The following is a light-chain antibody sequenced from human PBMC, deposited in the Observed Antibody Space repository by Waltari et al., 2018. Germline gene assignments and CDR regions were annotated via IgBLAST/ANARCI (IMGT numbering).Light chain of an antibody. CDR2: AAS. CDR3: QQSYNTLYT. CDR1: QSINTY. V-gene: IGKV1-39*01. Sequence: DIQMPQPPSSMSASVGDRVTITCRASQSINTYLNWYQQKPGKAPKLLIYAASSLQSGVPLRFSGRGSGTDFTLTITSLQREDFATYYCQQSYNTLYTFGQGTQLDIK. J-gene: IGKJ2*01.